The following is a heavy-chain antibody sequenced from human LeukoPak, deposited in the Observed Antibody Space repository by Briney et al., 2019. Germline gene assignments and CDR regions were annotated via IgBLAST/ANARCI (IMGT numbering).Heavy chain of an antibody. Sequence: GGSLRLSCAASTFNVRSYYMGWVRQAPRKGLECVSVMYSGGYTYYADSVRGRFTISRDTSKNTLSLQMNSLSAEDTAVYYCARGLFEHVDSKTRAFDVWGQGTLVTVSS. J-gene: IGHJ3*01. D-gene: IGHD4-17*01. V-gene: IGHV3-66*01. CDR1: TFNVRSYY. CDR2: MYSGGYT. CDR3: ARGLFEHVDSKTRAFDV.